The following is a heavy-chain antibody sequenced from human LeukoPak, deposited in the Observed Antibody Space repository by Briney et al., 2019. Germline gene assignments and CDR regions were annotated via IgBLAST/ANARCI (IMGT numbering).Heavy chain of an antibody. CDR3: ARGYSYAPASSGMDV. V-gene: IGHV1-69*13. J-gene: IGHJ6*02. CDR2: IIPIFGTA. Sequence: ASVKVSCKASGGTFISYAISWVRQAPGQGLEWMGGIIPIFGTANYAQKFQGRVTITADESPSTAYMELSSLRSEDTAVYYCARGYSYAPASSGMDVWGQGTTVTVSS. CDR1: GGTFISYA. D-gene: IGHD5-18*01.